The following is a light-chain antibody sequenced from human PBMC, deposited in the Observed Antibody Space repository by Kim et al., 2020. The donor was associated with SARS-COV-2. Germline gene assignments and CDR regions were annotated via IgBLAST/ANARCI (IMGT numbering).Light chain of an antibody. CDR2: GGS. J-gene: IGKJ4*01. CDR3: QQLNSYPRT. V-gene: IGKV1-9*01. CDR1: HGINNY. Sequence: DIQLTQSPSLLSASVGDRVTITCRASHGINNYLAWYQQKPGKAPKLLLYGGSSLQSGVPSRVSGSGSGTEFTLTISSLQPEDFATYFCQQLNSYPRTFGGGNKLVIK.